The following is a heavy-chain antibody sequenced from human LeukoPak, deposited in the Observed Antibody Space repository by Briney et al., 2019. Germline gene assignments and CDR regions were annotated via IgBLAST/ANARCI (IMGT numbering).Heavy chain of an antibody. CDR2: INHSGST. Sequence: SETLSLTCAVYGGSFSGYYWSWIRQPPGKGLEWIGEINHSGSTNYNPSLKSRVTISVDTSKNQFSLKLSSVTAADTAVYYCARGGGVVIPRYWGQGTLVTVSS. CDR3: ARGGGVVIPRY. CDR1: GGSFSGYY. D-gene: IGHD4-23*01. J-gene: IGHJ4*02. V-gene: IGHV4-34*01.